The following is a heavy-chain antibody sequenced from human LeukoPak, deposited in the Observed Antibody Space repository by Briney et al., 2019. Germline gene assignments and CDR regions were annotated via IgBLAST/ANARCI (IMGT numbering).Heavy chain of an antibody. CDR3: ARAQYSSSGGQLSTYYYYYMDV. Sequence: SVKVSCKASGGTFSSYAISWVRQAPGQGLEWMGGIIPIFGTANYAQKFQGRVTITTDESASTAYMELSSLRSEDTAVYYCARAQYSSSGGQLSTYYYYYMDVWGKGTTVTVSS. J-gene: IGHJ6*03. D-gene: IGHD6-6*01. V-gene: IGHV1-69*05. CDR1: GGTFSSYA. CDR2: IIPIFGTA.